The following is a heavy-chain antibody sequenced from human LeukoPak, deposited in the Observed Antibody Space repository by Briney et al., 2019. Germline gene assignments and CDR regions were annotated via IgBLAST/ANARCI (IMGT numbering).Heavy chain of an antibody. CDR2: INGGNGNT. D-gene: IGHD6-19*01. Sequence: ASVKVSFKAPGYTFSDYAMHWVRQAPGQGPEWMGWINGGNGNTRYSQTFQGRITITRDTSATTGCMELSSLRSEDTAVYYCARERLYTSGWFDDWGQGTLVTVSS. V-gene: IGHV1-3*01. CDR3: ARERLYTSGWFDD. J-gene: IGHJ4*02. CDR1: GYTFSDYA.